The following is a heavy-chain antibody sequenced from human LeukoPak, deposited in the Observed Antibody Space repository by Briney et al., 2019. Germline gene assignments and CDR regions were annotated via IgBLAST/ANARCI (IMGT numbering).Heavy chain of an antibody. CDR3: ARAFSSSALIDY. CDR2: IYPGDSDT. V-gene: IGHV5-51*01. CDR1: GYTFTTYW. D-gene: IGHD2-2*01. J-gene: IGHJ4*02. Sequence: GESLKISCKGSGYTFTTYWIAWVRQMPGKGLEWMGIIYPGDSDTRYSPSFQGQVTISADKSISTAYLQWSSLKASDTAMYYCARAFSSSALIDYWGQGTLVTVSS.